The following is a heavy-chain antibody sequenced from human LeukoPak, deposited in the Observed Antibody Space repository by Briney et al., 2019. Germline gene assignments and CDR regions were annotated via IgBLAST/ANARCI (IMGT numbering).Heavy chain of an antibody. Sequence: SVKVSCKASGGTFSSYAISWVRRAPGQGLEWMGGIIPIFGTANYAQKFQGRVTITADKSTSTAYMELSSLRSEDTAVYYCARDKKVRGVRFFDYWGQGTLVTVSS. CDR1: GGTFSSYA. J-gene: IGHJ4*02. D-gene: IGHD3-10*01. CDR2: IIPIFGTA. V-gene: IGHV1-69*06. CDR3: ARDKKVRGVRFFDY.